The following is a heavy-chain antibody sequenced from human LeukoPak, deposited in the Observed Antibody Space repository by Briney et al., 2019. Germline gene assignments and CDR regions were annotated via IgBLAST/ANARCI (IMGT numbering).Heavy chain of an antibody. V-gene: IGHV4-34*01. D-gene: IGHD2-2*01. J-gene: IGHJ4*02. CDR2: INHSGST. CDR3: ARKSLGYCSSTSCYALDY. CDR1: GGSFSGYY. Sequence: SETLSLTCAVYGGSFSGYYWCWIRQPPGKGLEWIGEINHSGSTNYNPSLKSRVTISVDTSKNQFSLKLSSVTAADTAVYYCARKSLGYCSSTSCYALDYGGQGTLVTVSS.